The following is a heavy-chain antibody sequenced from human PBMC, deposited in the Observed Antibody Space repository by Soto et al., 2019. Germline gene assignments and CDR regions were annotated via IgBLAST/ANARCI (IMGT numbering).Heavy chain of an antibody. CDR2: INPNSGGT. D-gene: IGHD3-3*01. J-gene: IGHJ4*02. CDR3: ARGDDFWSGYYRNYYFDY. V-gene: IGHV1-2*04. Sequence: GASVKVSCKASGYTFTGYYMHWVRQAPGQGLEWMGWINPNSGGTNYAQKFQGWVTMTRDTSISTAYMELSRLRSDDTAVYYCARGDDFWSGYYRNYYFDYWGQGTLVTVSS. CDR1: GYTFTGYY.